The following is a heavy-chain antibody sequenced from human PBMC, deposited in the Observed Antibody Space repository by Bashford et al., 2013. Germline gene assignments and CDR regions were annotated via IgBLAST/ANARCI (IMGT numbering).Heavy chain of an antibody. J-gene: IGHJ3*02. Sequence: VRQAPGKGLEWVANIKQDGSKKYFVDSVKGRFTISRDNAKNSLYLQIDSLRVEDTAVYFCARDVVVVAATSGSDIWGQ. CDR2: IKQDGSKK. V-gene: IGHV3-7*01. D-gene: IGHD2-15*01. CDR3: ARDVVVVAATSGSDI.